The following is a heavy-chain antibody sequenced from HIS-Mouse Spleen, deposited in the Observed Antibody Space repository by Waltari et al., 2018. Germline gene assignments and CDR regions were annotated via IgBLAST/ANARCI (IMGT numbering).Heavy chain of an antibody. J-gene: IGHJ3*01. Sequence: QVQLVESGGGVVQPGRALRLPCGASGFTFRSYGSHWVRQAPGKGLEWVAVISYDGSNKYYADSVKGRFTISRDNSKNTLYLQMNSLRAEDTAVYYCAKIRVGATDYWGQGTMVTVSS. D-gene: IGHD1-26*01. CDR3: AKIRVGATDY. CDR1: GFTFRSYG. V-gene: IGHV3-30*18. CDR2: ISYDGSNK.